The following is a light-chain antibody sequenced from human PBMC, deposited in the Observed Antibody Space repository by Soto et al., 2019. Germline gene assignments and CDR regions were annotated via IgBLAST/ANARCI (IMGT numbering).Light chain of an antibody. CDR3: QQYNKCPPLT. Sequence: EIVMTQSPATLSVSPGERATLSCRASQSVSSDLAWYQQKPGQAPRLLIYDASTRATGIPVRFSGSGSGTEFTLNISSLQSEDFALYYCQQYNKCPPLTFGGGTKVEI. CDR2: DAS. CDR1: QSVSSD. V-gene: IGKV3-15*01. J-gene: IGKJ4*01.